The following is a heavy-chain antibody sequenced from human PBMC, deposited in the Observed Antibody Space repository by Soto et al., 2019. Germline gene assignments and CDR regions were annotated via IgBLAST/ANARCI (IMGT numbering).Heavy chain of an antibody. CDR3: AKIDHYDFWSGYHTYFDY. D-gene: IGHD3-3*01. V-gene: IGHV3-23*01. CDR2: LSGSGTAT. Sequence: VRQTPGRGLEWVSALSGSGTATYYADSVKGRFTISRDNSKNMLYLQMNSLRADDTAVYYCAKIDHYDFWSGYHTYFDYWGQGALVTVSS. J-gene: IGHJ4*02.